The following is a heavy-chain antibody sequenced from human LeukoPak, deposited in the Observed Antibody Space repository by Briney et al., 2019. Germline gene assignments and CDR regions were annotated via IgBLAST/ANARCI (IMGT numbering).Heavy chain of an antibody. CDR2: IYVSGST. J-gene: IGHJ1*01. V-gene: IGHV4-4*07. CDR1: GGSINSYY. D-gene: IGHD3-22*01. Sequence: SETLSLTCTVSGGSINSYYWSWIRQPAGRGLEWIGRIYVSGSTNHNPSLQSRVTMSVDTSKNQFSLKLSSVTAADTAVYYCARSSGYYDRSGYSVGYFHHWGQGTLVTVSS. CDR3: ARSSGYYDRSGYSVGYFHH.